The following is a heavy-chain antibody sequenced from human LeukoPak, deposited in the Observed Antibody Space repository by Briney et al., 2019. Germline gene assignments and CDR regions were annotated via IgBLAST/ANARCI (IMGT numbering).Heavy chain of an antibody. Sequence: GGSLRLSCAASGFTFSNAWMSWVRQAPGKGLEWVGRIKSKTDGGTTDYAAPVKGRFTISRDDSKNTLYLRMNSLKTEDTAVYYCSSDFYGGNIVDYWGQGTLVTVSS. CDR2: IKSKTDGGTT. J-gene: IGHJ4*02. V-gene: IGHV3-15*01. CDR1: GFTFSNAW. D-gene: IGHD4-23*01. CDR3: SSDFYGGNIVDY.